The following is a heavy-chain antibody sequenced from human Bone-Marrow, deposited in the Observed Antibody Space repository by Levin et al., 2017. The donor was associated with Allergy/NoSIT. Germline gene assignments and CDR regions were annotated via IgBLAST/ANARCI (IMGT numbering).Heavy chain of an antibody. Sequence: GGSLRLSCAASGFTFNNYAMSWVRQAPGKGLEWVSSITGRGESNFDPVSTYYADSVKGRFTISRDNSKNILYLQMKSLRAEDTALYYCAKDPFRTTETTFDYWGQGTLVTVSS. D-gene: IGHD4-17*01. V-gene: IGHV3-23*01. CDR3: AKDPFRTTETTFDY. CDR1: GFTFNNYA. J-gene: IGHJ4*02. CDR2: ITGRGESNFDPVST.